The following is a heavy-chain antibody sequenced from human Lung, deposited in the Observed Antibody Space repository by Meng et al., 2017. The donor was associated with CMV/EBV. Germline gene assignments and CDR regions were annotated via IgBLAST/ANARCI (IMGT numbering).Heavy chain of an antibody. V-gene: IGHV1-46*01. Sequence: ASVKVSXKASGYTLTNYYIHWVRQAPGQGLEWMGIINPSDNTTIYAQKFQGRVTMTRDTSTSTVYMELSSLRSDDTALYYCARDLGYSSSWYFQYYFDCWGQGTXVTVSS. CDR3: ARDLGYSSSWYFQYYFDC. J-gene: IGHJ4*02. CDR1: GYTLTNYY. CDR2: INPSDNTT. D-gene: IGHD6-13*01.